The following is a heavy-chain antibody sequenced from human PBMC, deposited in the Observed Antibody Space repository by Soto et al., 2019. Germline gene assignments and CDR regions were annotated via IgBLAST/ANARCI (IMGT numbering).Heavy chain of an antibody. CDR3: ARGGYSGYPTPFIDY. V-gene: IGHV3-53*02. CDR1: GFTVSSNY. D-gene: IGHD5-12*01. Sequence: EVQLVETGGGLIQPGGSLRLSCAASGFTVSSNYMSWVRQAPGKGLEWVSVIYSGGSTYYADSVKGRFTISRDNSKNTLYLQMTSLRAEDTAVYYCARGGYSGYPTPFIDYWGQGTLVTVSS. CDR2: IYSGGST. J-gene: IGHJ4*02.